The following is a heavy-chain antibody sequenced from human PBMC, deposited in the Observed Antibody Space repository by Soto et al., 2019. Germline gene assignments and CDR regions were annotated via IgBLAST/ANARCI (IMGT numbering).Heavy chain of an antibody. V-gene: IGHV3-74*01. Sequence: EVQLVESGGGLVQPGGSLRLSCAASEFTFNNYWMHWVRQVPGKGLEWVSRINTDGSTTNYADSVMGRFTISRDNADNPVYLQRNSLRAEDTAVYYCARGIYLEYGLDVWGQGATVTVSS. J-gene: IGHJ6*02. D-gene: IGHD3-16*02. CDR2: INTDGSTT. CDR1: EFTFNNYW. CDR3: ARGIYLEYGLDV.